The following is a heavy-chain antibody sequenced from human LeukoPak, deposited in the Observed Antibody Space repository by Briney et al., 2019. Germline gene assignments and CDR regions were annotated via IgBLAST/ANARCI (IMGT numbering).Heavy chain of an antibody. CDR2: ISTYDANT. J-gene: IGHJ5*02. V-gene: IGHV1-18*01. CDR3: ARDGRGHWDTSRWYLGNWFDP. Sequence: GASVKVSCKASGYTFTSYGINWVRQAPGQGLEWIGWISTYDANTEYAQKLQGRVTMTTDTSTSTAYMEVRSLRSDDTAVYYCARDGRGHWDTSRWYLGNWFDPWGQGTLVTVSS. D-gene: IGHD6-13*01. CDR1: GYTFTSYG.